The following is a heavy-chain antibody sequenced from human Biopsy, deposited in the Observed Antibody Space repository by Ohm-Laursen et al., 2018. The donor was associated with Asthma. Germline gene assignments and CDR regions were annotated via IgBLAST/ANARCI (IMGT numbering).Heavy chain of an antibody. J-gene: IGHJ4*02. CDR1: GFTVSRDH. Sequence: SLRLSCAASGFTVSRDHMFWVRQAPGKGLEWVSVIYSGGTSHTADSVRGRSTISRDYSKNTLYLQMHSLRAEDTAVYYCARGDTGGWSQYYFDYWGQGTLVTVSS. CDR3: ARGDTGGWSQYYFDY. CDR2: IYSGGTS. V-gene: IGHV3-53*01. D-gene: IGHD2-8*02.